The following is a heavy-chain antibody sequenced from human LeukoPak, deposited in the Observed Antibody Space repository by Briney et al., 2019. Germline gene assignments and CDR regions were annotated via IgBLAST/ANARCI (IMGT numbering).Heavy chain of an antibody. CDR3: ARFSLAIAVAGTYYYGMDV. CDR2: IIPIFGTA. V-gene: IGHV1-69*13. J-gene: IGHJ6*02. D-gene: IGHD6-19*01. CDR1: GGTFSSYA. Sequence: ASAKVSCKASGGTFSSYAISWVRQAPGQGLEWMGGIIPIFGTANYAQKFQGRVTITADESTSTAYMELSSLRSEDTAVYYCARFSLAIAVAGTYYYGMDVWGQGTTVTVSS.